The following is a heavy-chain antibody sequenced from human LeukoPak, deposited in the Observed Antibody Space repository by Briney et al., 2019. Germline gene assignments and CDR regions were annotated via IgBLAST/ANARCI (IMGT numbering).Heavy chain of an antibody. V-gene: IGHV3-64D*06. CDR3: VKDRIYCCYPSLDY. D-gene: IGHD2-2*01. Sequence: GGSLRLSCSVSGFTFSDYAMHWVRQAPGKGLEYVSAITNNGGSTYYADSAKGRFSVSRDNSKNTVYLQLSSLRPDDTAVYYCVKDRIYCCYPSLDYWGQGTLVTVSS. CDR2: ITNNGGST. CDR1: GFTFSDYA. J-gene: IGHJ4*02.